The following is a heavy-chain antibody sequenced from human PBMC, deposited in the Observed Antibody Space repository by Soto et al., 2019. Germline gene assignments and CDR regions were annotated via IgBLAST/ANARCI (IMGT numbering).Heavy chain of an antibody. CDR3: AKDLYSSSWERKYYFDH. CDR1: GFIFNSYR. V-gene: IGHV3-23*01. J-gene: IGHJ5*02. CDR2: TSSSSGST. Sequence: PGGSLRLSCAASGFIFNSYRMSWVRQAPGKGLQWVASTSSSSGSTDYADSVKGRFTISRDNSKNTLYLQMNSLRAEDTAVYFCAKDLYSSSWERKYYFDHWGQRTRVTVSS. D-gene: IGHD6-13*01.